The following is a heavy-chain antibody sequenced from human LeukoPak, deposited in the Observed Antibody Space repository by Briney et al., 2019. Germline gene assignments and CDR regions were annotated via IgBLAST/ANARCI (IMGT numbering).Heavy chain of an antibody. V-gene: IGHV4-34*01. CDR3: ARASGSYLY. CDR2: INHSGST. D-gene: IGHD1-26*01. J-gene: IGHJ4*02. Sequence: LETLSLTCAVYGGSFSGYYWSWIRQPPGKGLEWIGEINHSGSTNYNPSLKSRVTISVDTSKNQFSLKLSSVTAADTAVYYCARASGSYLYWGQGTLVTVSS. CDR1: GGSFSGYY.